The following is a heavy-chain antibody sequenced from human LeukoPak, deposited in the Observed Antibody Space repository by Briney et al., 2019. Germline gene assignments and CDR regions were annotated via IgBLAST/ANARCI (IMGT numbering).Heavy chain of an antibody. V-gene: IGHV3-7*01. CDR3: ARFNMGFDY. J-gene: IGHJ4*02. Sequence: GGSLRLSCAASGFNFNNYWMSWVRQAPGKGLEWVANIKQDGSEKYYVDSVKGRFTISRDNAKNSLYLEINSLRAEDTALYYCARFNMGFDYWGQGTLVTVSS. CDR2: IKQDGSEK. D-gene: IGHD3-10*01. CDR1: GFNFNNYW.